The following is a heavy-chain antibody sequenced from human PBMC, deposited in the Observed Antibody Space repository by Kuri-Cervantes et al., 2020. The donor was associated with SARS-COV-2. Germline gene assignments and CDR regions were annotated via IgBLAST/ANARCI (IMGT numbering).Heavy chain of an antibody. CDR1: GFTISSYS. D-gene: IGHD3-3*01. CDR2: ISGYSTGT. CDR3: AKHSAGRDVWGGHDF. V-gene: IGHV3-23*01. Sequence: GESLKISCAASGFTISSYSMTWVRQAPGKGLEWVSVISGYSTGTYYADSVKGRFTISRDTSKNTLFLQMNSLRAEDTAVYYCAKHSAGRDVWGGHDFWGQGTLVTVSS. J-gene: IGHJ4*02.